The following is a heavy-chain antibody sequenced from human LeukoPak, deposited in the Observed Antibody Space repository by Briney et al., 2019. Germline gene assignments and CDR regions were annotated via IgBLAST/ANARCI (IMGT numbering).Heavy chain of an antibody. D-gene: IGHD3-3*01. CDR3: VGGTIFGVTITDC. V-gene: IGHV3-53*01. J-gene: IGHJ4*02. Sequence: GGSLRLSCAASGFTVSTTHVSWVRQAPGKGLEWVSIIYTGGSAQYAESVKGRFTISRDSSRNTVYLQMNSLRAEDTAVYYCVGGTIFGVTITDCWGQGTLVTVSS. CDR2: IYTGGSA. CDR1: GFTVSTTH.